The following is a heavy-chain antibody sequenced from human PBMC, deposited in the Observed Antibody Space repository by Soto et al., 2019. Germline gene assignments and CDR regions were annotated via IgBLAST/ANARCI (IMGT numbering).Heavy chain of an antibody. CDR2: ISFSGAT. CDR3: ARETPVLLWFGESTRLRAFDI. D-gene: IGHD3-10*01. J-gene: IGHJ3*02. V-gene: IGHV4-59*01. Sequence: PSETLSLTCTVSGVSITSYFWSWIRQTPGKGLDWIGSISFSGATYSNPSLKGRAALSVDTSENHLSLTLNSVTSADTAVYFCARETPVLLWFGESTRLRAFDIWGQGTMVTVSS. CDR1: GVSITSYF.